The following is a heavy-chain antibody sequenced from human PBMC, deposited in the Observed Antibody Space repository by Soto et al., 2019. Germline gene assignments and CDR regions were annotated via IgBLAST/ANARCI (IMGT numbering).Heavy chain of an antibody. CDR2: FDPEDGET. CDR1: GYTLTELS. Sequence: ASVKVSCKVSGYTLTELSMHWVRQAPGKGLEWMGGFDPEDGETIYAQKFQGRVTMTEDTSTDTAYMELSSLRSEDTAVYYCATLSYSNYGRGTWRDWLDPWGQGPLVTVYS. D-gene: IGHD4-4*01. V-gene: IGHV1-24*01. CDR3: ATLSYSNYGRGTWRDWLDP. J-gene: IGHJ5*02.